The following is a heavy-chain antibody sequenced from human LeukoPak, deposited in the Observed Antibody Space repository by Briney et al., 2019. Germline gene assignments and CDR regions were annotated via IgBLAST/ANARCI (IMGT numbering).Heavy chain of an antibody. CDR2: IKSKTDGGTT. J-gene: IGHJ3*02. CDR1: VSTFSNAW. D-gene: IGHD2/OR15-2a*01. Sequence: GGSLRLSCEASVSTFSNAWMSWVRQAPGKGLEWVGRIKSKTDGGTTDYAAPVKGRFTISRDDSKNTLYLQMNSLKTEDTAVYYFITTTFNDAFDIWGQGTMVTVSS. V-gene: IGHV3-15*01. CDR3: ITTTFNDAFDI.